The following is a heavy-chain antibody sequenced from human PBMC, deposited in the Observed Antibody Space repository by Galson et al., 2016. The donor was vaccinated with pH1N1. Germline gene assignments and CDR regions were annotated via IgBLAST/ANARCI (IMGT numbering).Heavy chain of an antibody. V-gene: IGHV1-2*02. D-gene: IGHD3-22*01. CDR1: GHTFTGYY. Sequence: SVKVSCKASGHTFTGYYMHWVRQAPGQGLEWMGLIIPNSGDTNYAKKFQGRVTMTRDRSTSTFYMELRSLRSDDTAVFYCAGGYYYDISGYYTSHWGQGTVVTVSS. J-gene: IGHJ3*01. CDR2: IIPNSGDT. CDR3: AGGYYYDISGYYTSH.